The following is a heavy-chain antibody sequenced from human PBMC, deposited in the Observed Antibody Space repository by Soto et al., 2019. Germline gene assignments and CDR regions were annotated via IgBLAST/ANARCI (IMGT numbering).Heavy chain of an antibody. D-gene: IGHD2-2*01. J-gene: IGHJ4*02. V-gene: IGHV3-7*05. CDR3: ARDALPHCSSTSCYRYYFDY. Sequence: EVQLVESGGGLVQPGGSLRLSCAASGFTLSSYWMSWVRQAPGKGLEWVANIKQDGSEKYYVDSVKGRFTISRDNAKNSLYLQMNSLRAEDTAVYYCARDALPHCSSTSCYRYYFDYWGQGTLVTVSS. CDR2: IKQDGSEK. CDR1: GFTLSSYW.